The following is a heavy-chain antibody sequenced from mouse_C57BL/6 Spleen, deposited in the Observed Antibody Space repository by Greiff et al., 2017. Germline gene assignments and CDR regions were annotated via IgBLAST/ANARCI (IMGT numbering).Heavy chain of an antibody. D-gene: IGHD2-2*01. J-gene: IGHJ3*01. Sequence: EVQLQQSGPELVKPGASVKISCKASGYTFTDYYMNWVKQSHGKSLEWIGDINPNNGGTSYNQKFKGKATLTVDKSSSTAYMELRSLTSEDSAVYYCARDGYGRSWFAYWGQGTLVTVSA. CDR1: GYTFTDYY. CDR2: INPNNGGT. V-gene: IGHV1-26*01. CDR3: ARDGYGRSWFAY.